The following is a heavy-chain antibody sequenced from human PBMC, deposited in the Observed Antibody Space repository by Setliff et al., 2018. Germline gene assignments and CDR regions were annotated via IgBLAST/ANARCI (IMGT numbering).Heavy chain of an antibody. V-gene: IGHV4-39*07. CDR1: GGSISSSSYY. CDR2: IYYSGST. D-gene: IGHD3-3*01. Sequence: KPSETLSLTCTVSGGSISSSSYYWGWIRQPPGKGLEWIGSIYYSGSTYYNPSLKSRVTISVDTPKNQFSLKLSSVTAADTAVYYCAREERYYNFWSGYFDYWGQGTLVTVSS. J-gene: IGHJ4*02. CDR3: AREERYYNFWSGYFDY.